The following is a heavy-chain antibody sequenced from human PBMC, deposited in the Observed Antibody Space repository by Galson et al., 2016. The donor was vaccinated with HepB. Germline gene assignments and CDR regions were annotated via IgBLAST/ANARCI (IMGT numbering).Heavy chain of an antibody. J-gene: IGHJ4*01. Sequence: SLRLSCAASGFTFSSYWMTWVRQAPGKGLEWVANIKPDGSEKYSVDSVKGRFTISRDNAKNSLYLQMNTRRVEDTAVYYWGGGTTWLAGVWGHGTLVAVSS. D-gene: IGHD5-12*01. CDR3: GGGTTWLAGV. CDR1: GFTFSSYW. V-gene: IGHV3-7*04. CDR2: IKPDGSEK.